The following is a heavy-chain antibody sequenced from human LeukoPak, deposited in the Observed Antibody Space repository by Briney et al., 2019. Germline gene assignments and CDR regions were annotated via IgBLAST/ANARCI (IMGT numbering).Heavy chain of an antibody. J-gene: IGHJ4*02. V-gene: IGHV3-33*01. CDR3: ARDESSIVGTNFGYYFDY. D-gene: IGHD1-26*01. Sequence: GGSLRLSCAASGFTFSSYGMHWVRQAPGKGLEWVAVIWYDGSNKYYADSVKGRFTISRDNSKNTLYLQMNSLRAEDTAVYYCARDESSIVGTNFGYYFDYWGQGTLVTVSS. CDR2: IWYDGSNK. CDR1: GFTFSSYG.